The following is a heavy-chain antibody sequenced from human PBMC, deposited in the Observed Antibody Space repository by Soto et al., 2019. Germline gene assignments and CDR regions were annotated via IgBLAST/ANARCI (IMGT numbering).Heavy chain of an antibody. D-gene: IGHD6-19*01. V-gene: IGHV1-18*01. CDR3: ARDRGVAPPVAGNTHYYYYMDV. CDR2: ISAYNGNT. J-gene: IGHJ6*03. Sequence: QDQLVQSGVEVKKPGASVKVSCKASGYSFTNYGSTWVRQAPGQGFEWLGWISAYNGNTNYAQKFQGRVTLTTDASTSTAYLELRSLRSDDTAVYYCARDRGVAPPVAGNTHYYYYMDVWGKGTTVNVSS. CDR1: GYSFTNYG.